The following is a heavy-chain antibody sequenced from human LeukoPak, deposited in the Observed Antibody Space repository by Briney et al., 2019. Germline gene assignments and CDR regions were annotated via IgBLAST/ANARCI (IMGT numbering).Heavy chain of an antibody. Sequence: WVXQAXXXXLXWVGRIKPKTDGETTEYAAPVKGRFSISRDDSKNMLYLQMNSLKTEDTAVYYCITPLPYSAQGGQGTLVTVSS. V-gene: IGHV3-15*07. CDR2: IKPKTDGETT. J-gene: IGHJ4*02. D-gene: IGHD2-21*01. CDR3: ITPLPYSAQ.